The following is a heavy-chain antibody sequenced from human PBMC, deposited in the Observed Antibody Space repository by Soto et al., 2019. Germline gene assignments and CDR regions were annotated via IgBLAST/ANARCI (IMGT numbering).Heavy chain of an antibody. Sequence: RASVKVSCKASADTFNNYGFSWVRQAPGQGLECVGGVVPLFGTANYAQKFQGRATISADESASTVYLELTHLQSDDTAIFYCASGVAVDRFEFWGLGTLVTVSS. V-gene: IGHV1-69*13. CDR3: ASGVAVDRFEF. CDR2: VVPLFGTA. D-gene: IGHD2-15*01. CDR1: ADTFNNYG. J-gene: IGHJ4*01.